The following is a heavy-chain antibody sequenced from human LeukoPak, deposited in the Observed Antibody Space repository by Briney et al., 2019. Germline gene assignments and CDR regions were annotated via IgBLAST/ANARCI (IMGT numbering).Heavy chain of an antibody. CDR1: GFTVSSNY. CDR2: IKQDGSEK. CDR3: ARAPYSSSSGMDV. D-gene: IGHD6-13*01. Sequence: GGSLRLSCAASGFTVSSNYMNWVRQAPGKGLEWVANIKQDGSEKYYVDSVKGRFTISRDNAKNSLYLQMNSLRAEDTAVYYCARAPYSSSSGMDVWGQGTTVTVSS. J-gene: IGHJ6*02. V-gene: IGHV3-7*01.